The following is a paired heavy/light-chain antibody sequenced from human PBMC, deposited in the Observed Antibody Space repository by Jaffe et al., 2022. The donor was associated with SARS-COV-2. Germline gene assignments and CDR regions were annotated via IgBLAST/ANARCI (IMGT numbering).Light chain of an antibody. Sequence: QTVVTQEPSFSVSPGGTVTLTCGLSSGSVSTNYYPSWYQQTPGQAPRTLIYSTNTRSSGVPDRFSGSILGNKAALTITGAQADDESDYYCVLYMGSGVSVFGGGTKLTVL. J-gene: IGLJ3*02. CDR1: SGSVSTNYY. CDR2: STN. CDR3: VLYMGSGVSV. V-gene: IGLV8-61*01.
Heavy chain of an antibody. CDR3: VKRESCSGASCWHHFDS. D-gene: IGHD2-15*01. CDR2: ITGSGGTT. CDR1: GFIFSTYV. J-gene: IGHJ4*02. Sequence: EVQLLESGGGLVQPGGSLRLSCAASGFIFSTYVMNWVRQAPGKGLEWVSTITGSGGTTYYADSVKGRFTISRDNSKNTLYLQMNSLRAEDTAVYYCVKRESCSGASCWHHFDSWGQGNLVTVSS. V-gene: IGHV3-23*01.